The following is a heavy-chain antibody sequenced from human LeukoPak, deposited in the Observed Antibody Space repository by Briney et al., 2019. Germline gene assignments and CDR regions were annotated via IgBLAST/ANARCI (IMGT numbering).Heavy chain of an antibody. CDR2: INPSGGRT. Sequence: GASVKVSCKASGYTFTSYYMHWVRQAPGQGLEWMGMINPSGGRTSYAQKFQGRVTMTRDMSTSTVYMELSSLRSEDTAVYYCASGGIDYYYYYMDVWGKGTTVTVSS. J-gene: IGHJ6*03. V-gene: IGHV1-46*01. D-gene: IGHD3-16*01. CDR3: ASGGIDYYYYYMDV. CDR1: GYTFTSYY.